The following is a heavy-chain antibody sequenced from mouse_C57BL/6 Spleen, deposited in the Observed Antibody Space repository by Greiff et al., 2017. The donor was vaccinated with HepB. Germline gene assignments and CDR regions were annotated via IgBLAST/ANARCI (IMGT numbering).Heavy chain of an antibody. J-gene: IGHJ4*01. Sequence: QVQLQQSGPELVKPGASVTISCKASGYSFPSHYIHWVKQRPGQGLAWIGWIYPGSGNTKYNEKFKGKAILTADTSSSTAYMQLSSLTSADSAVYDFARGGNYEGYAMGYWGQGASVTVSS. CDR3: ARGGNYEGYAMGY. V-gene: IGHV1-66*01. D-gene: IGHD2-1*01. CDR1: GYSFPSHY. CDR2: IYPGSGNT.